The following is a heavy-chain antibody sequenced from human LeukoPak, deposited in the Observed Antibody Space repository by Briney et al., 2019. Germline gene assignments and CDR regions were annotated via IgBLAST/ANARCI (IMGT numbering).Heavy chain of an antibody. V-gene: IGHV4-59*01. Sequence: SETLSLTCTVSGGSITTYYWSWIRQPPGKGLEWIGFIFYSGSTNYNPSLKSRVTKSLNTSKTQFSLKLSSVTAADTAVYYCARGTFWSGYYHDYWGQGTLVTVSS. J-gene: IGHJ4*02. CDR3: ARGTFWSGYYHDY. CDR1: GGSITTYY. CDR2: IFYSGST. D-gene: IGHD3-3*01.